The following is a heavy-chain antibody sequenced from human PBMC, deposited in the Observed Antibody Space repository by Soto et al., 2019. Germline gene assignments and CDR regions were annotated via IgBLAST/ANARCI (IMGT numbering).Heavy chain of an antibody. CDR3: VRVGPSHQSIFDL. J-gene: IGHJ4*02. CDR2: TNLKYGRT. CDR1: EYTSADYY. D-gene: IGHD3-9*01. Sequence: ASVKVSCKAAEYTSADYYLHWIRQAPGQASECMGWTNLKYGRTNSPRRFQGELTITMDKSIKTDQMELGSLRSDYTALCYCVRVGPSHQSIFDLLGQGTLGTVSS. V-gene: IGHV1-2*02.